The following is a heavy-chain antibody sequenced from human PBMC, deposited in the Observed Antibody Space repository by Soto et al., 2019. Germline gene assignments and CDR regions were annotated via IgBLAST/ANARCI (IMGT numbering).Heavy chain of an antibody. Sequence: QVQLVQSGAEVKKPGSSVKVSCKASGGTFSSDVISWVRQVPGQGLEWLGGISPIFGTANYAQKFQGRVTITADESTSTAYMDLSSLRSDETAVYYGARELVTVTTLGYFDYWGQGTLVNVSS. CDR1: GGTFSSDV. D-gene: IGHD4-17*01. CDR3: ARELVTVTTLGYFDY. CDR2: ISPIFGTA. J-gene: IGHJ4*02. V-gene: IGHV1-69*01.